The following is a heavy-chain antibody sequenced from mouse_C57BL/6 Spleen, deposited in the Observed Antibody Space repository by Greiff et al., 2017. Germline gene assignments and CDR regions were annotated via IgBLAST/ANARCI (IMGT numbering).Heavy chain of an antibody. V-gene: IGHV1-72*01. Sequence: QVQLQQPGAELVKPGASVKLSCKASGYTFTGYWMHWVKQRPGRGLEWIGRIDPNSGGTKYNEKFKSKATLTVDKPATTAYMQLSSLTSVDSAVFYCARERVTTRNFDYWGQGTTLTFSS. D-gene: IGHD2-2*01. CDR1: GYTFTGYW. CDR3: ARERVTTRNFDY. CDR2: IDPNSGGT. J-gene: IGHJ2*01.